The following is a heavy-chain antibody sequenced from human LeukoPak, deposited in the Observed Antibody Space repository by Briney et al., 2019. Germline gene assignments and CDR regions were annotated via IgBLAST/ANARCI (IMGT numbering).Heavy chain of an antibody. V-gene: IGHV1-2*02. Sequence: ASVKVSCKASGYTFSGYYIHWVRQAPGQGLEWMGWIDDSGDTYYARNFQGRVTMTRDTSISTSYMDLSSLTSDDTAIYHCARGRGWLRLDFWGQGTLVTVSS. D-gene: IGHD5-12*01. CDR3: ARGRGWLRLDF. J-gene: IGHJ4*02. CDR2: IDDSGDT. CDR1: GYTFSGYY.